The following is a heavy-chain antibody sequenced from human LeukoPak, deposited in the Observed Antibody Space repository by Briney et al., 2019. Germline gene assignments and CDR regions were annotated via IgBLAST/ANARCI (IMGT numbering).Heavy chain of an antibody. D-gene: IGHD6-13*01. CDR2: INPNSGGT. J-gene: IGHJ4*02. V-gene: IGHV1-2*02. CDR3: ARAFSISWYGPGDC. CDR1: GYTFTGYY. Sequence: ASVKVSCKASGYTFTGYYIHWVRQAPGQGLEWMGWINPNSGGTNYAQNFQGRVTMTRDTSISTAYMELSRLRSDDTSVYYCARAFSISWYGPGDCWGQGTLVTVSS.